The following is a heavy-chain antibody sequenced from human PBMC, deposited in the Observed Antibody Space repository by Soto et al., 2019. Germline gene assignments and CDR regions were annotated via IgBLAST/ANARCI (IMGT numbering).Heavy chain of an antibody. CDR2: ISGYSGNA. J-gene: IGHJ3*02. V-gene: IGHV1-18*01. Sequence: QLQLVKSGAEVKKPGATVKVSCKASGNIVTSYGINWVRQAPGQGLEWMGCISGYSGNAHYSQKLQGRVTMTTDTYTTTAYMELRGLRSDDTALYYCATGGGALDIWGQGTMVTVSS. CDR3: ATGGGALDI. CDR1: GNIVTSYG.